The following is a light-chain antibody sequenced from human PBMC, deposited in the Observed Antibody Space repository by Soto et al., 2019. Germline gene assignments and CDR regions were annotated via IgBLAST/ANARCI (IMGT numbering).Light chain of an antibody. CDR1: QSVTSGY. CDR2: AAS. V-gene: IGKV3-20*01. CDR3: QQYGSSPYT. J-gene: IGKJ4*01. Sequence: IVLTQSPGTLSLSPGERATLSCRASQSVTSGYLAWYQQIPGQVPRLLVYAASTRATGIPDRFSGGGSGTDFTLTIHRLEPEAFAVYYCQQYGSSPYTFGGGTKVQI.